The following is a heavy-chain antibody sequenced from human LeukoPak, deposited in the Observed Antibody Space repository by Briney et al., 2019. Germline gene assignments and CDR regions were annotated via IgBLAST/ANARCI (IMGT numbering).Heavy chain of an antibody. Sequence: GGSLRLSCAASGFTFSDYYMSWIRQAPGKGLEWVSYIRGGGSAIYYADSVKGRFTISRDNAKNSLYLQMSSLRVEDTAVYYCARTTEAHSWQTRYYSYYMDVWGKGTTVTVSS. CDR1: GFTFSDYY. CDR3: ARTTEAHSWQTRYYSYYMDV. CDR2: IRGGGSAI. J-gene: IGHJ6*03. D-gene: IGHD6-13*01. V-gene: IGHV3-11*01.